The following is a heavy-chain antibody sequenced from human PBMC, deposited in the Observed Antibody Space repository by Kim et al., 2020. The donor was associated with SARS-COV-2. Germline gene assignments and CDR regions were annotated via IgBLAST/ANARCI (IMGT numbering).Heavy chain of an antibody. CDR1: GFTFSSYA. V-gene: IGHV3-30*04. Sequence: LSLTCAASGFTFSSYAMHWVRQAPGKGLEWVAVISYDGSNKYYADSVKGRFTISRDNSKNTLYLQMNSLRAEDTAVYYCARDEYYYGSGSYYNVGYYYYGMDVWGQGTTVTVSS. D-gene: IGHD3-10*01. CDR2: ISYDGSNK. J-gene: IGHJ6*02. CDR3: ARDEYYYGSGSYYNVGYYYYGMDV.